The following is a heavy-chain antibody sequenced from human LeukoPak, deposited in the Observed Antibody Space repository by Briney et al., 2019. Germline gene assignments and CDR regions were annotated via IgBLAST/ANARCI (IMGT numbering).Heavy chain of an antibody. CDR1: GGSISSYY. D-gene: IGHD6-6*01. CDR3: AREEQLDYFDY. CDR2: IYYSGST. V-gene: IGHV4-59*01. J-gene: IGHJ4*02. Sequence: SETLSLTCTVSGGSISSYYWSWIRQPPGKGLEWIGYIYYSGSTNYNPSLKSRVTISVDTPKNQFSLKLSSVTAADTAVYYCAREEQLDYFDYWGQGTLVTVSS.